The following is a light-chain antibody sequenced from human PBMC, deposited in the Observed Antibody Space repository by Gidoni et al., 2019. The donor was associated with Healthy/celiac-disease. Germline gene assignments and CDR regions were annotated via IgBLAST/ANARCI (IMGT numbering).Light chain of an antibody. CDR3: SSYTSSSTLVV. Sequence: GQSITISCTGTSSDVGGYNYVSWYQQHPGKAPKLMIYEVSNRPSGVSNRFSGSKSGNTASLTISGLQAEDEADYYCSSYTSSSTLVVFGGGTKLTVL. CDR2: EVS. CDR1: SSDVGGYNY. V-gene: IGLV2-14*01. J-gene: IGLJ2*01.